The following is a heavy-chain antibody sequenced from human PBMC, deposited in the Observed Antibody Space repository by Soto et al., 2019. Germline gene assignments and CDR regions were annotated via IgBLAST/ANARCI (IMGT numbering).Heavy chain of an antibody. V-gene: IGHV4-30-2*01. J-gene: IGHJ5*02. D-gene: IGHD4-17*01. CDR3: ARFYGYYENWFDP. Sequence: QLQLQESGSGLVKPSQTLSLTCAVSGGSISSGGYSWSWIRQPPGKGLEWIGYIYHSGSTYYNPSLKSRDTIPVDRSKNQFSLKLSSVTAADTAVYYCARFYGYYENWFDPWGQGTLVTVPS. CDR1: GGSISSGGYS. CDR2: IYHSGST.